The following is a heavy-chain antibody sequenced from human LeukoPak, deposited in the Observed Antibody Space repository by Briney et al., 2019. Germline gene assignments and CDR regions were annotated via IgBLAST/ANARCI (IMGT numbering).Heavy chain of an antibody. V-gene: IGHV3-15*07. CDR2: IKSKTDGGAT. CDR1: GFTFSNAW. J-gene: IGHJ6*02. Sequence: GGSLRLSCAVSGFTFSNAWMNWARQAPGKGLEWVGRIKSKTDGGATDYAAPVKGRFSISRDDSKNTLYPQMNSLKTEDTAVYYCTTDRRPIEYSSSSYYYGMDVWGQGTTVIVSS. D-gene: IGHD6-6*01. CDR3: TTDRRPIEYSSSSYYYGMDV.